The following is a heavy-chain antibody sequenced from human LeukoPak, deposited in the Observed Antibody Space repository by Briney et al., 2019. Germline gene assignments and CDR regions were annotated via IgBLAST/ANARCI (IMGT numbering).Heavy chain of an antibody. Sequence: GASVKVSCKASGGTFSSYAISWVRQAPGQGLEWMGGIIPIFGTANYAQKFQGRVTITADESTSTAYMELSSLRSEDTAVYYCARGLGDYYDSSGYYDWGQGTLVTVSS. CDR2: IIPIFGTA. D-gene: IGHD3-22*01. V-gene: IGHV1-69*13. CDR3: ARGLGDYYDSSGYYD. J-gene: IGHJ4*02. CDR1: GGTFSSYA.